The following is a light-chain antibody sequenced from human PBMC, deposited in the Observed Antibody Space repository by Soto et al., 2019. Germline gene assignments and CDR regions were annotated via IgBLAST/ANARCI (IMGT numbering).Light chain of an antibody. J-gene: IGKJ5*01. CDR3: QQYGSSPPIT. Sequence: EIVLTQSPGTLSLPPGERATLSCRASQSVSNNYLAWYQQKPGQAPRLLIYGASSRATGIPDRFSGSGSGTDFTLTISRLEPEDFAVYYCQQYGSSPPITFGQGTRMEIK. CDR1: QSVSNNY. CDR2: GAS. V-gene: IGKV3-20*01.